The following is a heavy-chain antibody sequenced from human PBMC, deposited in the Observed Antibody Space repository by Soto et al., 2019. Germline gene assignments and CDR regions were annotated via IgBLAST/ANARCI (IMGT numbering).Heavy chain of an antibody. CDR3: AREPDYYDSSGYYYAFDY. CDR2: IWYDGSNK. CDR1: GFTFSSYG. V-gene: IGHV3-33*01. D-gene: IGHD3-22*01. J-gene: IGHJ4*02. Sequence: GGSLRLSCAASGFTFSSYGMHWVRQAPGKGLEWVAVIWYDGSNKYYADSVKGRFTISRDNSKNTLYLQMNSLRAEDTAVYYCAREPDYYDSSGYYYAFDYWGQGTLVTVSS.